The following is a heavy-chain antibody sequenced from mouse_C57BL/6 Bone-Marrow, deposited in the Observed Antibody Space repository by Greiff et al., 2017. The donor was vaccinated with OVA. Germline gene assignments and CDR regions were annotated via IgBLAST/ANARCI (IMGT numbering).Heavy chain of an antibody. V-gene: IGHV1-64*01. CDR3: ARKGIYYGNFWFAY. CDR1: GYTFTSYW. CDR2: IHPNSGST. D-gene: IGHD2-1*01. J-gene: IGHJ3*01. Sequence: QVQLQQPGAELVKPGASVKLSCKASGYTFTSYWMHWVKQRPGQGLEWIGMIHPNSGSTNYNEKFKSKATLTVDKSSSTAYMQLSSLTSEDSAVYDCARKGIYYGNFWFAYWGQGTLVTVSA.